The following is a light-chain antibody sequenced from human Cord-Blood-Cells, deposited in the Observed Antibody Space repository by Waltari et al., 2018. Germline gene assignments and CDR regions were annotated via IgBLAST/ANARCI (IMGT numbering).Light chain of an antibody. V-gene: IGLV1-44*01. CDR1: SSNIGSNT. CDR3: AAWDDSLNGPV. Sequence: QSVLTQPPSASGTPGQRVTISCSGSSSNIGSNTVNLYQQLPGTAPKLLIYSNKHRPSGVPDRFSGSNSGTSASLAISGLQSEDEADYYCAAWDDSLNGPVFGGGTKLTVL. CDR2: SNK. J-gene: IGLJ3*02.